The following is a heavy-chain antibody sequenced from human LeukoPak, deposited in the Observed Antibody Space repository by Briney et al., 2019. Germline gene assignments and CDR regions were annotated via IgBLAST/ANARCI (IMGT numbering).Heavy chain of an antibody. Sequence: SETLSLTCTVSGGSISSYYWSWIRQPAGKGLEWIGRIYTSGSTNYNPSLKSRVTMSVDTSKNQFSLKLSSVTAADTAVYYCARGRKYQLLSWFDPWGQGTLVTVSS. CDR2: IYTSGST. V-gene: IGHV4-4*07. J-gene: IGHJ5*02. CDR3: ARGRKYQLLSWFDP. D-gene: IGHD2-2*01. CDR1: GGSISSYY.